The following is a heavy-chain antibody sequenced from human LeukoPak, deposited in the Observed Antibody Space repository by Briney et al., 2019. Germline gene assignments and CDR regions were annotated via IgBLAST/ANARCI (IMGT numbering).Heavy chain of an antibody. J-gene: IGHJ5*02. Sequence: GESLKISCKGSGYSFTSYWISWVRQMPGKGLEWMGRIDPSDSYTNYSPSFQGHVTISADKSISTAYLQWSSLKASATAMYYCARTYSSSWYWFDPWGQGTLVTVSS. CDR2: IDPSDSYT. V-gene: IGHV5-10-1*01. D-gene: IGHD6-13*01. CDR3: ARTYSSSWYWFDP. CDR1: GYSFTSYW.